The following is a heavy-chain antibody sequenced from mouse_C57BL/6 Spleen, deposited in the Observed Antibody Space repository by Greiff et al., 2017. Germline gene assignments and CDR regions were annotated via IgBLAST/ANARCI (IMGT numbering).Heavy chain of an antibody. CDR3: ARRHYGSSYGYAMDY. D-gene: IGHD1-1*01. CDR2: IYPGDGDT. J-gene: IGHJ4*01. V-gene: IGHV1-80*01. CDR1: GYAFSSYW. Sequence: VQVVESGAELVKPGASVKISCKASGYAFSSYWMNWVKQRPGKGLEWIGQIYPGDGDTNYNGKFKGKATLTADKSSSTAYMQLSSLTSEDSAVYFCARRHYGSSYGYAMDYWGQGTSVTVSS.